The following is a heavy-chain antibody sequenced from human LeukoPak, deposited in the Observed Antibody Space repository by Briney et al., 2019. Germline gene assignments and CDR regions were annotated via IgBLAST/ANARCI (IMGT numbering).Heavy chain of an antibody. Sequence: ASVKVSCKASGYTFTSYYMHWVRQAPGQGLEWMGIINPSGGSTSYAQKFQGRVTMNRDTSTSTVYMELSSLRSEDTAVYYCARVDCGGDCYSSVGFDYWGQGTLVTVSS. CDR1: GYTFTSYY. CDR2: INPSGGST. D-gene: IGHD2-21*01. J-gene: IGHJ4*02. CDR3: ARVDCGGDCYSSVGFDY. V-gene: IGHV1-46*03.